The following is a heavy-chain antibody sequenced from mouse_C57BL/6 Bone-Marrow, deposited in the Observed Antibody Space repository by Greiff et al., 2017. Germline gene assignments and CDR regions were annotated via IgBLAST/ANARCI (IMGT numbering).Heavy chain of an antibody. Sequence: QVTLKESGPGILQPSQTLSLTCSFSGFSLSTFGMGVGWIRQPSGKGLEWLAHIWWDDDKYYNPALKSRLTISKDTSKNQVFLKIANVDTADTATYYCAPHYYGSSYEFAYWGQGTLVTVSA. CDR1: GFSLSTFGMG. J-gene: IGHJ3*01. V-gene: IGHV8-8*01. CDR3: APHYYGSSYEFAY. CDR2: IWWDDDK. D-gene: IGHD1-1*01.